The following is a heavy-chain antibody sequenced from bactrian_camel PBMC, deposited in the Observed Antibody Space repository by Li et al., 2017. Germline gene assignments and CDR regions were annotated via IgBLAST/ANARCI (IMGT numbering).Heavy chain of an antibody. CDR2: IDSDGIA. Sequence: HVQLVESGGGSVQAGGFLRLSCGASGSIYGDACVGWLRQAPGKEREGVAAIDSDGIASYADSVKGRFTISRDSAKNTVYLQMNNLQPEDTATYYCAEGRGSRGEHCYSLNYWGQGTQVTVS. V-gene: IGHV3S53*01. CDR1: GSIYGDAC. J-gene: IGHJ4*01. CDR3: AEGRGSRGEHCYSLNY. D-gene: IGHD6*01.